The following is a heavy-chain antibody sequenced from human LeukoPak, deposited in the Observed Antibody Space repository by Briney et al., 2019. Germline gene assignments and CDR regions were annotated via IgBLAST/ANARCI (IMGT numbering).Heavy chain of an antibody. V-gene: IGHV4-34*01. D-gene: IGHD3-16*01. CDR1: GVSFSGYY. Sequence: SETLSLTCAVYGVSFSGYYWSWIRQPPGKGLEWIGEINHSGSTNYNPSLKGRVTISVDTSKNQFSLKLNSVTAADTAVYYCARHYGPWGQGTLVTVSS. J-gene: IGHJ5*02. CDR2: INHSGST. CDR3: ARHYGP.